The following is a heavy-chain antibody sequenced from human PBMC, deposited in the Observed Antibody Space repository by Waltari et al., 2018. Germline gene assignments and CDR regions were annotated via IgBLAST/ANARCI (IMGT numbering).Heavy chain of an antibody. D-gene: IGHD5-12*01. Sequence: VQLVQSGAEVKKPGAAVKVSCKAPGYTPPEFYSPWVRQATGKGLEWMGGFDPEDGETIYAQKFQGRVTMTEDTSTDTAYMELSSLRSEDTAVYYCATDPNGYVILWGQGTLVTVSS. CDR3: ATDPNGYVIL. V-gene: IGHV1-24*01. J-gene: IGHJ4*02. CDR2: FDPEDGET. CDR1: GYTPPEFY.